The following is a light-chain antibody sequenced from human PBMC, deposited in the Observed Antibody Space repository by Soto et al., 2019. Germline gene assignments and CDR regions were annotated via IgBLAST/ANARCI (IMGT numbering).Light chain of an antibody. CDR3: GAWDNSLTVVV. CDR2: DND. V-gene: IGLV1-51*01. CDR1: SSNIGRNS. Sequence: QSVLTQPPSLSAAPGQKVIISCSGSSSNIGRNSVSWYQHLPGTAPKLLIYDNDKRPSGIPDRFSGSKSGTSATLGITGLQTGDEADYYCGAWDNSLTVVVFGGGTKLTVL. J-gene: IGLJ2*01.